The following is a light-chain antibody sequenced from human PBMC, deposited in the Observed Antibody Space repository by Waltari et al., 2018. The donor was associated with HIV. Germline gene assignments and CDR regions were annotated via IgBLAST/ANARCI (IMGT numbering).Light chain of an antibody. CDR2: DVY. V-gene: IGLV2-23*02. Sequence: QSALSQPPPGSGLPGKSTTISCSGTSTAIGIYHLVSWYQHHPGKAPKLIIFDVYKRPSGISDLFSDSKSGYTASLTISGRRTEDEADYFCCSKSPIYFGVLFGGGTTLTVL. CDR1: STAIGIYHL. CDR3: CSKSPIYFGVL. J-gene: IGLJ2*01.